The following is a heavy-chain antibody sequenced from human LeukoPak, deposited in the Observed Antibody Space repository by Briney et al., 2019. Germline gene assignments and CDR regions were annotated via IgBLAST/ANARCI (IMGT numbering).Heavy chain of an antibody. V-gene: IGHV4-34*01. CDR1: GGSFSGYY. D-gene: IGHD3-22*01. CDR2: INHSGST. J-gene: IGHJ4*02. CDR3: ARGRFDSSGYYFGPIYYFDY. Sequence: PSETLSLTCAVYGGSFSGYYWSWLRQPPGKGLEWLGEINHSGSTNYNTSLKSRVTISVDTSKNQFSLKLSSVTAADTAVYYCARGRFDSSGYYFGPIYYFDYWGQGTLVTVSS.